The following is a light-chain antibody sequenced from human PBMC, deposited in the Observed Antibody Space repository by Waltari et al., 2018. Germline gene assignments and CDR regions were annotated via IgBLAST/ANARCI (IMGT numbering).Light chain of an antibody. CDR3: QHYVSLPAT. V-gene: IGKV3-20*01. J-gene: IGKJ1*01. CDR2: GAS. Sequence: EIVLTQSPGTLFLSPGEGATLSCRASQSVSRTLAWYQPKPGQAPRLLIYGASSRATGIPDRFSGSGSGTDFSLTISRLEPDDSAVYFCQHYVSLPATFGQGTKVEIK. CDR1: QSVSRT.